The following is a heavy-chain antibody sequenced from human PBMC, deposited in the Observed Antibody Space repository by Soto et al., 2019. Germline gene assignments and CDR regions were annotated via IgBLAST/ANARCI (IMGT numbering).Heavy chain of an antibody. V-gene: IGHV1-3*04. CDR1: GYTFSIHA. CDR2: INTADGHT. J-gene: IGHJ4*02. Sequence: GASVKVSCKASGYTFSIHAIHWVRQAPGQRLEWLGWINTADGHTEYSEQFRDRVTITRETSATTVYMELSSLIYEDTAVYFCAREVQTAGGDCWGQGTLVAVSS. CDR3: AREVQTAGGDC. D-gene: IGHD6-19*01.